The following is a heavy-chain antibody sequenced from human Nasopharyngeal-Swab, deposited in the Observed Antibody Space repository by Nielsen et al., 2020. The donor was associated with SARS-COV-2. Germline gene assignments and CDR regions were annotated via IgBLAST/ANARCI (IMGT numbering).Heavy chain of an antibody. CDR3: ARDLGGGYCTTTNCPGS. Sequence: GESLKISCAASGFPFINAWMHWVRQAPGKGLEWVSVTEIGGTTHYADSVKGRFSISRDSSTNTLYLQMNNVRAEDTAVYYCARDLGGGYCTTTNCPGSWGQGTLVTVSS. CDR1: GFPFINAW. J-gene: IGHJ1*01. CDR2: TEIGGTT. V-gene: IGHV3-53*01. D-gene: IGHD2-2*01.